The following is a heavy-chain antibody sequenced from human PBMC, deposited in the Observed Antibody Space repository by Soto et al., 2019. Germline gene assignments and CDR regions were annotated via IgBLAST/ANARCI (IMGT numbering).Heavy chain of an antibody. V-gene: IGHV1-18*01. CDR2: ISAYNGNT. CDR3: ATYSSGWYYFDY. D-gene: IGHD6-19*01. J-gene: IGHJ4*02. Sequence: SVKLSCEDCGYTFTSNGISWVRQAPGQGLEWMGWISAYNGNTNYAQKFQGRVTMTEDTSTDTAYMELSSLRSEDTAVYYCATYSSGWYYFDYWGQGTLVTVSS. CDR1: GYTFTSNG.